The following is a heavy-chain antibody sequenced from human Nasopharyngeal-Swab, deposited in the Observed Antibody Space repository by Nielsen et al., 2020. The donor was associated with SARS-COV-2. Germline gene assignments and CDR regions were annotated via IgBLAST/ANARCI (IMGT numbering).Heavy chain of an antibody. J-gene: IGHJ4*02. CDR3: TTGRGYSYGNIYYFDY. CDR2: IKSKTDGGTT. D-gene: IGHD5-18*01. Sequence: GESLKISCAASGFTFCNAWMSWVRQAPGKGLEWVGRIKSKTDGGTTDYAAPVKGRFTISRDDSKNTLYLQMNSLKTEDTAVYYCTTGRGYSYGNIYYFDYWGQGTLVTVSS. CDR1: GFTFCNAW. V-gene: IGHV3-15*01.